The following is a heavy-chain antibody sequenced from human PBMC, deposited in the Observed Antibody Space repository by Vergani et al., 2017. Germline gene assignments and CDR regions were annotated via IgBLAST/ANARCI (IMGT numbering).Heavy chain of an antibody. J-gene: IGHJ5*02. Sequence: QVQLVQSGAEVKKPGASVKVFCKASGYTFTSYAMHWVRQAPGQRLEWMGWINAGNGNTKYSQKFQGRVTITRDTSASTAYMELSSLRSEDTAVYYCARVGYYYGSGPFDPWGQGTLVTVSS. CDR3: ARVGYYYGSGPFDP. V-gene: IGHV1-3*01. D-gene: IGHD3-10*01. CDR1: GYTFTSYA. CDR2: INAGNGNT.